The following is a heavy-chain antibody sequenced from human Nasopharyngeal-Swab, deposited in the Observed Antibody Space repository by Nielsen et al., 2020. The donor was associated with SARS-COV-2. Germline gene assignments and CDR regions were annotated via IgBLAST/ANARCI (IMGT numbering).Heavy chain of an antibody. Sequence: WILQPPGKGLEWIGEINHSGSTNYNPSLKSRVTISVDTSKNQFSLKLSSVTAADTAVYYCARGPGLLLGYYYYHGMDVWGQGTTVTVSS. CDR3: ARGPGLLLGYYYYHGMDV. CDR2: INHSGST. D-gene: IGHD2-15*01. J-gene: IGHJ6*02. V-gene: IGHV4-34*01.